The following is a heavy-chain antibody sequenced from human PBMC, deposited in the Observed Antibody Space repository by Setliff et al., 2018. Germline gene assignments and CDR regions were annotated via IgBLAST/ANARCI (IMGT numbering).Heavy chain of an antibody. V-gene: IGHV3-30*03. CDR1: GFNFNIFA. CDR3: ARAQIIFAGNLDS. J-gene: IGHJ4*02. CDR2: TSYDGKNN. Sequence: LRLSCAASGFNFNIFAINWVRQAPGKGLEWLAVTSYDGKNNYYGDPVKGRFTISRDNSQNTVYLQMTALSGDDTALYFCARAQIIFAGNLDSWGQGTLVTVSS.